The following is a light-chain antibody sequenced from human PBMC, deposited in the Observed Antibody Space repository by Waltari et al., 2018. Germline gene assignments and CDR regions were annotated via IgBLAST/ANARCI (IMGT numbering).Light chain of an antibody. CDR2: AAS. CDR1: QGISSY. CDR3: QQYYSYPLT. V-gene: IGKV1-8*01. J-gene: IGKJ1*01. Sequence: AIRMTQSPSSFSASRGDRVTITCRASQGISSYLAWYQQKPGKPPKLLIYAASTLQSGVPSRFSGSGSGTDFTLTISCLQSEDFATYYCQQYYSYPLTFGQGTKVEIK.